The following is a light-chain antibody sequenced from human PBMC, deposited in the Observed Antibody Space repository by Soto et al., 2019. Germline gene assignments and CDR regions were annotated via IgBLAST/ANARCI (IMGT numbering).Light chain of an antibody. CDR3: QQYGTSALT. CDR1: QSVSSGN. J-gene: IGKJ4*01. CDR2: GAS. Sequence: EIVLTQSPGALSLPPRERATLSCRASQSVSSGNLAWYQQKPGQAPRLLIYGASTRVTGIPDRFSGGGSGTDFTLTISRLEPEDFAVYYCQQYGTSALTFGGGTKVEIK. V-gene: IGKV3-20*01.